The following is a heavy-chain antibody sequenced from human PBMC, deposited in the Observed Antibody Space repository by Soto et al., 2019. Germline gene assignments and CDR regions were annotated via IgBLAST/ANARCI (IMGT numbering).Heavy chain of an antibody. D-gene: IGHD3-22*01. J-gene: IGHJ4*02. CDR1: GYTFTSYG. Sequence: ASVKVSCKASGYTFTSYGISWVRQAHGQGLEWMGWISAYNGNTNYAQKLQGRVTMTTDTSTSTAYMELRSLRSDDTAVYYCARAKGYYYDSSGYYADYWGQGTLVTVSS. CDR3: ARAKGYYYDSSGYYADY. CDR2: ISAYNGNT. V-gene: IGHV1-18*01.